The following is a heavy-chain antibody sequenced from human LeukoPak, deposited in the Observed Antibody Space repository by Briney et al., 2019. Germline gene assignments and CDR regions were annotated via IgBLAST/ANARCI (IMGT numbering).Heavy chain of an antibody. D-gene: IGHD4-17*01. Sequence: AETQSLTCTVSGGSISSSSYYWGWVRQPPGKGLEWVGSVNYDGNTHYNPSLKSRATISIDTSKNQFSLKLSSVTAADTAVYDCGRPRPGFDDYEKWGQGTVVTVSS. J-gene: IGHJ4*02. CDR1: GGSISSSSYY. V-gene: IGHV4-39*01. CDR3: GRPRPGFDDYEK. CDR2: VNYDGNT.